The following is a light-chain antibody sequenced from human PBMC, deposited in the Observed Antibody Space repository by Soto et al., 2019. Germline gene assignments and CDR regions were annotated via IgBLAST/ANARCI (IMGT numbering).Light chain of an antibody. CDR2: EVS. V-gene: IGLV2-14*01. CDR3: SSYASSSTS. J-gene: IGLJ1*01. CDR1: SSDVGGYNY. Sequence: QSVLTQPASVSGSAGQSITISCTGTSSDVGGYNYVSWYQQHPGEAPKLMIYEVSNRPPGVSNRFSGSKSGNTASLTISGLQAEDEADYYCSSYASSSTSFGTGTKVTVL.